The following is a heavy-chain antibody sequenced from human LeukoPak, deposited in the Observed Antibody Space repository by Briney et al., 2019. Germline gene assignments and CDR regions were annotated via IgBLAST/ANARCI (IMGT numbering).Heavy chain of an antibody. CDR2: INPNSGGT. CDR3: ARVRVTTVTTLGYYMDV. CDR1: GYTFTGYY. V-gene: IGHV1-2*02. J-gene: IGHJ6*03. Sequence: GASVKVSCKASGYTFTGYYMHWVRQAPGQGLEWMGWINPNSGGTNYAQKFQGRVTMTRDTSISTAYMELSRLRSDDTAVYYCARVRVTTVTTLGYYMDVWGKGTTVTISS. D-gene: IGHD4-17*01.